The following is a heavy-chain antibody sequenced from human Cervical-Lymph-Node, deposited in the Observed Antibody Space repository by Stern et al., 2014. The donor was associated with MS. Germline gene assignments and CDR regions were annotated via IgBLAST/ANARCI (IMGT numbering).Heavy chain of an antibody. Sequence: QLQLQESGPGLVKPSQTLSLTCTVSGGSITTGDYYWTWIRQPPGKGLEWLGHIHYTGVTYYNPSLQGRVAMSVDTSKNRFSLEMTSVTAKDTAVYYCARKEASEYYYGTDVWGQGTTVTVSS. CDR3: ARKEASEYYYGTDV. CDR1: GGSITTGDYY. CDR2: IHYTGVT. V-gene: IGHV4-30-4*01. J-gene: IGHJ6*02.